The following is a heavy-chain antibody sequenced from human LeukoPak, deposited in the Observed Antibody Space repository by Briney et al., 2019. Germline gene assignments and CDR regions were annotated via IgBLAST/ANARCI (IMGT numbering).Heavy chain of an antibody. V-gene: IGHV1-2*02. CDR3: ARDRGDRWAAFDI. J-gene: IGHJ3*02. Sequence: ASVKVSCKASGYTFTGYYMHWVRQAPGQGLEWMGWINPNSGGTNYAQKFQGRVTMTRDTSISTAYMELSRLRSDDTAVYYCARDRGDRWAAFDIWGQGKMVTVSS. CDR2: INPNSGGT. D-gene: IGHD3-16*01. CDR1: GYTFTGYY.